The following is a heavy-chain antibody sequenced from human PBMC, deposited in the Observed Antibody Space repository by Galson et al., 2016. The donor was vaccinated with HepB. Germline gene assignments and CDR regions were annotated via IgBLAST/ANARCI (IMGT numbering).Heavy chain of an antibody. CDR2: IYSGGRT. CDR1: GFTINNNY. Sequence: SLRLSCAVSGFTINNNYMSWVRQAPGKGLEWVSLIYSGGRTDYADSMKGRFTITRDNSKNTPYLQMNSLKAEDTAVYYCAAGNYVVVDWGQGTLVTVSS. D-gene: IGHD2-15*01. V-gene: IGHV3-53*01. CDR3: AAGNYVVVD. J-gene: IGHJ4*02.